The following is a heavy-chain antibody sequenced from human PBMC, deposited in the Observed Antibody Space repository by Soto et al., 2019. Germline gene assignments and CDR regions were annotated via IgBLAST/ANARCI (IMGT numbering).Heavy chain of an antibody. CDR3: ARDTHYDDSSGYYLFDS. CDR1: GFTFSSYG. Sequence: QVQLVESGGGVVQPGRSPRLSCAASGFTFSSYGMHWVRQAPGKGLEWVAVIWYDGSNKYYADSVKGRFTISRDNSKNTLDLQMHSLRAEDTDVYYCARDTHYDDSSGYYLFDSWGQGTLVTVSS. D-gene: IGHD3-22*01. CDR2: IWYDGSNK. V-gene: IGHV3-33*01. J-gene: IGHJ4*02.